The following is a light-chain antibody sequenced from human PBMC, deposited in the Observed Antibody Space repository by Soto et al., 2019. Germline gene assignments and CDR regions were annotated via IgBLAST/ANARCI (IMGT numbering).Light chain of an antibody. V-gene: IGKV3-15*01. CDR2: GAS. CDR1: QSVSSR. CDR3: QQHGSSPLT. Sequence: EIVMTQSPATLSVSPGEGATLSCRASQSVSSRLAWYQQKPGQAPRLLIYGASTRATGIPARFSGSGSGTDFTLIIRSLQSEDFAVYFCQQHGSSPLTFGGGTKVDIK. J-gene: IGKJ4*01.